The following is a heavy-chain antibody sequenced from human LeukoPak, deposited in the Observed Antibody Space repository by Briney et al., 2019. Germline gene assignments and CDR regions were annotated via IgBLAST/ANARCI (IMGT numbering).Heavy chain of an antibody. D-gene: IGHD3-3*01. Sequence: GGSLRLSCAASGFTFSSYSMNWGREAPGKGGERGSYISSSSSTIYYADSVKGRFTISRDNAKNSLYLQMNSLRAEDTAVYYCARAVGGITIFGVVTGDAFDIWGQGTMVTVSS. CDR3: ARAVGGITIFGVVTGDAFDI. J-gene: IGHJ3*02. V-gene: IGHV3-48*04. CDR2: ISSSSSTI. CDR1: GFTFSSYS.